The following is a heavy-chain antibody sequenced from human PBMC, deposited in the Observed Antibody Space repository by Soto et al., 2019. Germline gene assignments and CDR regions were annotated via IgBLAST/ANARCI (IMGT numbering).Heavy chain of an antibody. J-gene: IGHJ1*01. D-gene: IGHD3-10*01. CDR3: ARAVGRGGYFQH. CDR2: IYYSGST. Sequence: QVQLQESGPGLVKPSQTLSLTCTVSGGSISSGDYYWSWIRQPPGKGLEWIGYIYYSGSTYYNPSLQSRVTISVDTSKNQLSLKLSSVTAADTAVYYCARAVGRGGYFQHWGQGTLVTVSS. CDR1: GGSISSGDYY. V-gene: IGHV4-30-4*01.